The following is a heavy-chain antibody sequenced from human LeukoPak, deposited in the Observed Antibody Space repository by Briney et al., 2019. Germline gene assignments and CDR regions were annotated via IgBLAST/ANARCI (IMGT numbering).Heavy chain of an antibody. D-gene: IGHD3-10*01. V-gene: IGHV4-39*07. J-gene: IGHJ4*02. CDR3: AREVGSGSYYTLVDY. Sequence: SETLSLTRTVSGGSISSSSYYWGWIRQPPGKGLEWIGSIYYSGSTYYNPSLKSRVTISVDTSKNQFSLKLSSVTAADTAVYYCAREVGSGSYYTLVDYWGQGTLVTVSS. CDR2: IYYSGST. CDR1: GGSISSSSYY.